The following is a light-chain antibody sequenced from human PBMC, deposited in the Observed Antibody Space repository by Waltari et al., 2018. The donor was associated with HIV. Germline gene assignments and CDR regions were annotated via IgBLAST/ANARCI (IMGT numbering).Light chain of an antibody. J-gene: IGKJ2*01. CDR1: QSVSGTY. Sequence: EIVLMQSPDTLSLSPGERATLSCRASQSVSGTYLAWYQQKPGQAPRLLIFGASRRATGIPDSFSGSGSGTDFTLTISRLEPEDFAVYFCHQYGGSPRTFGQGTKLEI. CDR2: GAS. V-gene: IGKV3-20*01. CDR3: HQYGGSPRT.